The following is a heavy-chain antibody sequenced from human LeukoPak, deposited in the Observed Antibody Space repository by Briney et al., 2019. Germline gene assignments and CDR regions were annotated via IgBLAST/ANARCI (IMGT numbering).Heavy chain of an antibody. V-gene: IGHV1-46*01. CDR3: ARAKKHIAVAGEFDY. CDR2: INPSGGST. J-gene: IGHJ4*02. D-gene: IGHD6-19*01. CDR1: GYTFTSYY. Sequence: ASVKVSCKASGYTFTSYYLHWVRQAPGQGLERMGIINPSGGSTSYAQKFQGRVTMTRDASTSTVYMELSSLRSEDTAVYYCARAKKHIAVAGEFDYWGQGTLVTVSS.